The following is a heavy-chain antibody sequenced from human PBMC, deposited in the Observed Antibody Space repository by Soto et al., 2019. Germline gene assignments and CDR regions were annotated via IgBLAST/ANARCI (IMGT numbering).Heavy chain of an antibody. CDR3: TTDRGGYSGYDYSFDY. CDR1: GFTFSNAW. J-gene: IGHJ4*02. CDR2: IKSKTDGGTT. D-gene: IGHD5-12*01. Sequence: LSLTCAASGFTFSNAWMSWVRQAPGKGLEWVGRIKSKTDGGTTDYAAPVKGRFTISRDDSKNTLYLQMNSLKTEDTAVYYCTTDRGGYSGYDYSFDYWGQGTLVTVSS. V-gene: IGHV3-15*01.